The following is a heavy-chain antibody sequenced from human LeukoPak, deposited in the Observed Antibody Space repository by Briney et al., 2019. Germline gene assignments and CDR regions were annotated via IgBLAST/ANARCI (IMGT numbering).Heavy chain of an antibody. V-gene: IGHV1-69*13. CDR3: ARDRAAAGLNNWFDP. Sequence: SVKVSCKASGCTFSSYSISWVRQAPGQGLEWMGGIVPIFGTADYAQRFQGRVTITADESTSTAYMELSSLRSEDTAVYYCARDRAAAGLNNWFDPWGQGTRVTVSS. CDR2: IVPIFGTA. J-gene: IGHJ5*02. CDR1: GCTFSSYS. D-gene: IGHD6-13*01.